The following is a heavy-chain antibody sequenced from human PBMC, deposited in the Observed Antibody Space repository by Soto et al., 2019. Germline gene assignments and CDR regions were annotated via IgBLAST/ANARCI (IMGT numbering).Heavy chain of an antibody. Sequence: GGSLRLSCAASGFSFSTFWMHWVRQAPGKGPLWVSRISSDGSVTNYADSVKGRITISRDNAKNTLYLQMNGLRAEDSAVYYCVRGTGGEDRDSWGPGTLVTVSS. J-gene: IGHJ4*02. V-gene: IGHV3-74*01. CDR2: ISSDGSVT. CDR3: VRGTGGEDRDS. D-gene: IGHD1-1*01. CDR1: GFSFSTFW.